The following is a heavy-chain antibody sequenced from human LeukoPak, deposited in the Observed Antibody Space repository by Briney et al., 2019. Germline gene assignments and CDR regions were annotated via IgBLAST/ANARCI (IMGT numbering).Heavy chain of an antibody. CDR3: AREITMIVVAMGAFDI. Sequence: GASVKVSCKASGYTFTSYYMHWVRQAPGQGLEWMGIINPSGGSTSYAQKFQGRVTMTRDMSTSTVYMELSRLRSDDTAVYYCAREITMIVVAMGAFDIWGQGTMVTVSS. J-gene: IGHJ3*02. CDR2: INPSGGST. CDR1: GYTFTSYY. V-gene: IGHV1-46*01. D-gene: IGHD3-22*01.